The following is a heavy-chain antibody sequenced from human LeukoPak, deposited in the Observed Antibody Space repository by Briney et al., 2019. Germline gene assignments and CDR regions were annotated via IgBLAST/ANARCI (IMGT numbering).Heavy chain of an antibody. CDR1: GFTFSSYSM. J-gene: IGHJ2*01. CDR3: ARAEFYFDNTGPGWYFDL. V-gene: IGHV4-4*02. D-gene: IGHD3-22*01. Sequence: GSLRLSCAASGFTFSSYSMNWVRQPPGKGLEWIGEIYHSGTTNYIPSLKSRVTISMDKSKNQFSLNLSSVTAADTAVYYCARAEFYFDNTGPGWYFDLWGRGTLVTVSS. CDR2: IYHSGTT.